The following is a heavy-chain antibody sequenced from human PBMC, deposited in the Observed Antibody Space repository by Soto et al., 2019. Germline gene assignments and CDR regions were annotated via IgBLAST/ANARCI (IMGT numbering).Heavy chain of an antibody. CDR1: GFTFSTYA. D-gene: IGHD6-13*01. V-gene: IGHV3-23*01. CDR2: FISSGGST. Sequence: EVQLLESGGGLVQPGGSLRLSCVASGFTFSTYAMSWVRQAPGKGLEWISTFISSGGSTYYADSVRGRFTISRDNSKNTLFLQMNSLRADDTGVYDCAKGTDYSNFKKGWLDPWGQGTLVTVSS. CDR3: AKGTDYSNFKKGWLDP. J-gene: IGHJ5*02.